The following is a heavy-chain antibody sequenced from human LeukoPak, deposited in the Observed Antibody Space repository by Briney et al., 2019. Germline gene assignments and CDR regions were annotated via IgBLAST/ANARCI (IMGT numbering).Heavy chain of an antibody. D-gene: IGHD3-22*01. CDR1: GCTFSSYA. CDR3: ASRDSSGYYGAFDI. V-gene: IGHV3-23*01. Sequence: PGGSLRLSCAASGCTFSSYAMSWVRQAPGKGLEWVSAISGSGGSTYYADSVKGRFTISRDNSKNTLYLQMNSLRAEDTAVYYCASRDSSGYYGAFDIWGQGTMVTVSS. J-gene: IGHJ3*02. CDR2: ISGSGGST.